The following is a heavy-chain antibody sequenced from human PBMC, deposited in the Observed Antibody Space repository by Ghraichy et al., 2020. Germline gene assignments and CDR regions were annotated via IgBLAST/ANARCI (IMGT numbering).Heavy chain of an antibody. CDR2: INHSGST. D-gene: IGHD3-22*01. J-gene: IGHJ6*02. CDR1: GGSFSGYY. V-gene: IGHV4-34*01. CDR3: ARGPTYYYDSSGYYGRAYYYGMDV. Sequence: SETLSLTCAVYGGSFSGYYWSWIRQPPGKGLEWIGEINHSGSTNYNPSLKSRVTISVDTSKNQFSLKLSSVTAADTAVYYCARGPTYYYDSSGYYGRAYYYGMDVWGQGTTVTVSS.